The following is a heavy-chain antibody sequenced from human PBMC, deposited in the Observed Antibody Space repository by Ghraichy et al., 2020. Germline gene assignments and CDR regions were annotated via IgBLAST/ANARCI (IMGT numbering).Heavy chain of an antibody. D-gene: IGHD3-10*01. CDR3: VRSMVRGAFDDAFDI. CDR2: IWYDGSNK. Sequence: GRHWVRQAPGKGREWVAVIWYDGSNKYYADSVKGRFTISRDNSKNTLYLQMNSLRAEDTAVYYCVRSMVRGAFDDAFDIWGQGTMVTVSS. J-gene: IGHJ3*02. CDR1: G. V-gene: IGHV3-33*01.